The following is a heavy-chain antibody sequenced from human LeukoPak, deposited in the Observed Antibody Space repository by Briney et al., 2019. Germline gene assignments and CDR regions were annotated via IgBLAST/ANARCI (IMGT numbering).Heavy chain of an antibody. CDR3: GKNRYSGSLSPFDI. D-gene: IGHD1-26*01. Sequence: GGSLRLSCAASKFAFSSYAMSWARRAPGKGLEWVSAISGGGGNTYYADSVKGRFTISRDSSKNTLYLQMNSLRAEDTAVYYCGKNRYSGSLSPFDIWGQGTMVTVSS. V-gene: IGHV3-23*01. CDR2: ISGGGGNT. J-gene: IGHJ3*02. CDR1: KFAFSSYA.